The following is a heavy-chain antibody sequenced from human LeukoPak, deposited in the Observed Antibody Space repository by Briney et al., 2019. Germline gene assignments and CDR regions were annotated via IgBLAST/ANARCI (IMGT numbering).Heavy chain of an antibody. D-gene: IGHD5-18*01. Sequence: SQTLSLTCTVSGDSISSGSYSWSWIRQPAGKGLEWIGRMHTSGRTNYNPSLKSRVTISVDTSKNQFSLKLSSVTAADTAVYYCARGLRGYSYGYVPWELSYYMDVWGKGTTVTISS. CDR1: GDSISSGSYS. J-gene: IGHJ6*03. CDR3: ARGLRGYSYGYVPWELSYYMDV. CDR2: MHTSGRT. V-gene: IGHV4-61*02.